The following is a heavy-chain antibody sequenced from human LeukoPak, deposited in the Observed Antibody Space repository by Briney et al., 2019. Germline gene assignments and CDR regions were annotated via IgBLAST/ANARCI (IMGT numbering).Heavy chain of an antibody. J-gene: IGHJ4*02. CDR2: IDSSGST. CDR1: SGSISSGSYH. V-gene: IGHV4-61*02. D-gene: IGHD1-26*01. Sequence: PSQTLSLTCTVSSGSISSGSYHWTWIRQPAGKRLEWLGCIDSSGSTNYNPSLKSRITISIDTSKNQFSLKLTSVTAADTALYYCARDSTTSWYGQDFWGQGTLVTVSS. CDR3: ARDSTTSWYGQDF.